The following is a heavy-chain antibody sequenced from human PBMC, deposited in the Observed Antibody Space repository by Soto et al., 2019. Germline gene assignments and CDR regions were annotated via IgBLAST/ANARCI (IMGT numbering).Heavy chain of an antibody. V-gene: IGHV3-21*01. D-gene: IGHD2-15*01. J-gene: IGHJ4*02. CDR1: GFTFSTYT. CDR2: IVSSSGYI. Sequence: EVQLVESGGGLVKPGGSLRLSCAASGFTFSTYTMNWVRQGPGKGLEWVASIVSSSGYIFYADSVKGRFTISRDNAKNSLYLQMNSLRAEDTAVYYCARGRVAATDGVDYWGQGTLVTVST. CDR3: ARGRVAATDGVDY.